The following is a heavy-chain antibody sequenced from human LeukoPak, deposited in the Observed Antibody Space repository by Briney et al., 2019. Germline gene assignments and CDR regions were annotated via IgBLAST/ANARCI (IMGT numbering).Heavy chain of an antibody. V-gene: IGHV4-59*01. CDR2: IYYSGST. Sequence: SETLSLTCTVSGGSISSYYWSWIRQPPGKGLEWIGYIYYSGSTNYNPSLKSRVTISVDTSKNQFSLKLSSVTAADTAVYYCARDRSGVIDYWGQGTPVTVSS. CDR1: GGSISSYY. CDR3: ARDRSGVIDY. D-gene: IGHD1-26*01. J-gene: IGHJ4*02.